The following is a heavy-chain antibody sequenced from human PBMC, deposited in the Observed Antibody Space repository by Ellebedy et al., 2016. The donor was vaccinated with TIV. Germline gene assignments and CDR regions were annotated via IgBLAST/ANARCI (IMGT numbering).Heavy chain of an antibody. CDR3: ARQIVVRENWFDP. CDR2: ISTYNGNT. D-gene: IGHD3-22*01. CDR1: GYTFTNHY. J-gene: IGHJ5*02. V-gene: IGHV1-18*04. Sequence: ASVKVSCXASGYTFTNHYMHWVRQAPGQGLEWLGWISTYNGNTKYAQKFHDRVTMTTDTSTTTAYMELRSLRSDDTAVYFCARQIVVRENWFDPWGQGTLVTVSS.